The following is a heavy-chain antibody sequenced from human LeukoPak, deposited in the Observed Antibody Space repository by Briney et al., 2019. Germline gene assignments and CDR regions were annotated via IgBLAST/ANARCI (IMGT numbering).Heavy chain of an antibody. D-gene: IGHD3-10*01. J-gene: IGHJ4*02. V-gene: IGHV4-34*01. CDR3: ARVGLGMVRGVIGY. CDR2: IYYSGST. Sequence: PSETLSLTCAVYGGSFSAYYWGWIRQPPGKGLEWIGRIYYSGSTYYNPSLKSRVTISVDTSKNQFSLKLSSVTAADTAVYYCARVGLGMVRGVIGYWGQGTLVTVSS. CDR1: GGSFSAYY.